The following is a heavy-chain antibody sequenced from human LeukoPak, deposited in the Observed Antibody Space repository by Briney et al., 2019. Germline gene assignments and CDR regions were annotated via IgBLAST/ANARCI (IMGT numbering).Heavy chain of an antibody. CDR3: ARGIAAAGYFDY. J-gene: IGHJ4*02. V-gene: IGHV3-21*01. D-gene: IGHD6-13*01. CDR2: ISSSGSYI. CDR1: GFTFSSYS. Sequence: GGSLRLSCAASGFTFSSYSMNWVRQAPGKGLEWVSSISSSGSYIYYADSVKGRFTISRDNAKNSLYLQMNSLRAEDTAVYYCARGIAAAGYFDYWGQGTLVTVSS.